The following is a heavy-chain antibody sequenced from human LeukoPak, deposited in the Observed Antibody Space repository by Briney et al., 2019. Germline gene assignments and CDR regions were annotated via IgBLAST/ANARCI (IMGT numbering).Heavy chain of an antibody. Sequence: ASVKVSCKASGCTFTSYAISWVRQAPGQGLEWMGGIIPSFGTANYAQKFQGRVTITTDESTSTAYMELSSLRSEDTAVYYCARGPYCSSTSCSTRGGNLFDPWGQGTLVTVSS. D-gene: IGHD2-2*01. J-gene: IGHJ5*02. CDR1: GCTFTSYA. CDR3: ARGPYCSSTSCSTRGGNLFDP. V-gene: IGHV1-69*05. CDR2: IIPSFGTA.